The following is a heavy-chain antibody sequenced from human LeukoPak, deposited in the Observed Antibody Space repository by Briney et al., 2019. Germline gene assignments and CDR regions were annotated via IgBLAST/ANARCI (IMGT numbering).Heavy chain of an antibody. D-gene: IGHD2-15*01. CDR3: ASSGGSWAEPGAFDI. V-gene: IGHV4-4*07. J-gene: IGHJ3*02. CDR2: IYTSGST. Sequence: SETLSLTCTVSGGSISSYYWSWIRQPAGKGLEWIGRIYTSGSTNYNPSLKSRVTMSVDTSKNQFSLKLSSVTAADTAVYYCASSGGSWAEPGAFDIWGQGTMVTVSS. CDR1: GGSISSYY.